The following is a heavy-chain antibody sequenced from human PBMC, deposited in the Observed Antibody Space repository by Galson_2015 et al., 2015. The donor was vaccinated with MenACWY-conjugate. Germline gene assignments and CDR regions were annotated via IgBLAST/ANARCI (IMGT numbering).Heavy chain of an antibody. D-gene: IGHD3-10*01. CDR2: ISGSGGSP. Sequence: SLRLSCAASGFTFSSYAMSWVRQAPGKGLEWVSAISGSGGSPYYADSVKGRFTISRDNSKNTLYLQMNSLRAEDTAVYYCAKVRADLWFGELFLDYWGQGTLVTVSS. J-gene: IGHJ4*02. V-gene: IGHV3-23*01. CDR1: GFTFSSYA. CDR3: AKVRADLWFGELFLDY.